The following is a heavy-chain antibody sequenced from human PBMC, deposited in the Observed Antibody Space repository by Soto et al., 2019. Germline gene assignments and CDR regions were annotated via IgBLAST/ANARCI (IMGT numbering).Heavy chain of an antibody. Sequence: PGESLKISCKGSGYSFTSYWISWVRQMPGKGLEWVGRIDPSDSYTNYSPSFQGHVTISADKSISTAYLQWSSLKASDTAMYYCARDSYCSGGSCYSYYYYGMDVWGQGTTVTVSS. J-gene: IGHJ6*02. V-gene: IGHV5-10-1*01. CDR2: IDPSDSYT. CDR3: ARDSYCSGGSCYSYYYYGMDV. CDR1: GYSFTSYW. D-gene: IGHD2-15*01.